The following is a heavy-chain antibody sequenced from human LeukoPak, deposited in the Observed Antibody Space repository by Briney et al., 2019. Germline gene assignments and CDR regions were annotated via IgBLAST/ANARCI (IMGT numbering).Heavy chain of an antibody. V-gene: IGHV4-34*01. D-gene: IGHD3-10*01. CDR2: INHSGST. Sequence: SETLSLTCAVYGGSFGGYYWSWIRQPPGKGLEWIGEINHSGSTNYNPSLKSRVTISVDTSKNQFSLKLSSVTAADTAVYYCARVKGPRISTVRGAKGGYFDYWGQGTLVTVSS. J-gene: IGHJ4*02. CDR3: ARVKGPRISTVRGAKGGYFDY. CDR1: GGSFGGYY.